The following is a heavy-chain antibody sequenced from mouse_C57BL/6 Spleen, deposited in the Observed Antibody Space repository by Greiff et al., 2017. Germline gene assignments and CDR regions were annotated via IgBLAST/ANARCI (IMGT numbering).Heavy chain of an antibody. D-gene: IGHD1-1*01. CDR3: AREGTTVVAPMDY. V-gene: IGHV1-82*01. CDR2: IYPGDGDT. CDR1: GYAFSSSW. Sequence: QVQLQQPGPELVKPGASVKISCKASGYAFSSSWMNWVKQRPGKGLEWIGRIYPGDGDTNYNGKFKGKATLTADKSSSTAYMQLSSLTSEDSAVYFCAREGTTVVAPMDYWGQGTSVTVSS. J-gene: IGHJ4*01.